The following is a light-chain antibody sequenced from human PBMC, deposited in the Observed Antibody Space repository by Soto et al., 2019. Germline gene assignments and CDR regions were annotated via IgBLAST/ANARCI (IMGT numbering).Light chain of an antibody. V-gene: IGKV3-20*01. CDR2: GAS. CDR1: QSVSNNY. CDR3: QQYGSSGT. Sequence: VLTQSPGPLSLSPGERATLSCRASQSVSNNYLAWYQQKPGQAPRLLIYGASNRATGIPDRFSGSGSGTDFTLTISRLEPEDFAVYYCQQYGSSGTFGQGTKVDIK. J-gene: IGKJ1*01.